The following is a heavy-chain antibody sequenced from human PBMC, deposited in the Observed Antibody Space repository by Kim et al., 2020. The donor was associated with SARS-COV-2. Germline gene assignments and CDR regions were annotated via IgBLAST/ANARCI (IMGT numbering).Heavy chain of an antibody. V-gene: IGHV3-21*06. J-gene: IGHJ4*02. Sequence: YANSLRGRVTISRDNIKNLLYLQVDSLRAEDTAIYYCAASASTWALPGLDYWGQGAEVTVSS. CDR3: AASASTWALPGLDY. D-gene: IGHD2-2*01.